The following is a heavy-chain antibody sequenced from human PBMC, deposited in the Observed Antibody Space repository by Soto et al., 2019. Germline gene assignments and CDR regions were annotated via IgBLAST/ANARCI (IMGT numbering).Heavy chain of an antibody. D-gene: IGHD3-9*01. CDR1: GFPFNTYT. CDR3: ARHLRYFDC. CDR2: ISSRNTYI. J-gene: IGHJ4*03. V-gene: IGHV3-21*01. Sequence: GGSLRLSCAASGFPFNTYTMNWVRQAPGKGLEWVSSISSRNTYIYYADSVKGRFTISRDNAKNSLYLQMNSLRAEDTAVYYCARHLRYFDCWGQGTTVTVSS.